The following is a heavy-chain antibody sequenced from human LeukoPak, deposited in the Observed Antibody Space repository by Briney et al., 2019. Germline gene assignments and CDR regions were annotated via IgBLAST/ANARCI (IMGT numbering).Heavy chain of an antibody. D-gene: IGHD2-2*02. CDR3: ARAVPAAIPAGGYYYYYMDV. V-gene: IGHV4-4*07. CDR2: IYTSGST. J-gene: IGHJ6*03. Sequence: PSETLSLTCTVSGGSISSYYWSWIRQPAGKGLEWIGRIYTSGSTNYDPSLKSRVTMSVDTSKNQFSLKLSSVTAADTAVYYCARAVPAAIPAGGYYYYYMDVWGKGTTVTVSS. CDR1: GGSISSYY.